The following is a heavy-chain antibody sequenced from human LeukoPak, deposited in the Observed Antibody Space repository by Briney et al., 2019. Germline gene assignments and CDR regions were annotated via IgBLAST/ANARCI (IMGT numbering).Heavy chain of an antibody. J-gene: IGHJ4*02. V-gene: IGHV2-5*01. CDR2: IYWNDDK. Sequence: SGPTLAKPTQTLTLTCTFSGFSLSTSGVGVGWIRQPPGKALEWLALIYWNDDKRYSPSLKSRLTITKDTSKNQVVLTMTNMDPVDTATYYCAHRSVLMVYAEFDYWGQGTLVTVSS. CDR1: GFSLSTSGVG. CDR3: AHRSVLMVYAEFDY. D-gene: IGHD2-8*01.